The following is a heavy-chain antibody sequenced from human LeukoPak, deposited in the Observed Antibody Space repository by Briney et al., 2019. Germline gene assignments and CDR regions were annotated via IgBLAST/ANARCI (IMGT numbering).Heavy chain of an antibody. V-gene: IGHV4-59*12. CDR3: ARGKGIVVVIGKFDY. CDR2: IYYSGST. Sequence: PSETLSLTCTVSGGSISSYYWSWIRQPPGEGLEWIGYIYYSGSTNYNPSLKSRVTISVDTSKNQFSLKLSSVTAADTAVYYCARGKGIVVVIGKFDYWGQGTLVTVSS. J-gene: IGHJ4*02. D-gene: IGHD3-22*01. CDR1: GGSISSYY.